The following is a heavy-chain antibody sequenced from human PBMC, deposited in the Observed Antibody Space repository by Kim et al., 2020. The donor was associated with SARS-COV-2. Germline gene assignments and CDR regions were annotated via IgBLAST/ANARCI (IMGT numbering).Heavy chain of an antibody. CDR2: LSSNSAYV. CDR1: GFIFGRYT. Sequence: GGSLRLSCEASGFIFGRYTMNWVRQAPGKGLEWVSSLSSNSAYVYYADSLAGRLSISRDNARDTLFLQMDHLRAEDTGVYYCVREARYSRLSSGDYYDYWAKGTLVTVSS. J-gene: IGHJ4*02. V-gene: IGHV3-21*03. D-gene: IGHD6-19*01. CDR3: VREARYSRLSSGDYYDY.